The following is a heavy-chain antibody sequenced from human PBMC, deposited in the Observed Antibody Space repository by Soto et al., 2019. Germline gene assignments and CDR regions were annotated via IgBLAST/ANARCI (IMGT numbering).Heavy chain of an antibody. J-gene: IGHJ6*02. V-gene: IGHV3-23*01. D-gene: IGHD2-15*01. CDR1: GFTFSSYA. CDR2: FRITGGDT. Sequence: EVQLLESGGGLVQPGGPLRLSCAASGFTFSSYAMGWVRQAPGTGLEWVSTFRITGGDTYYADSVKGRFFISRDDSKYTLHLQMNSLRGEDTAVYHCAKLGSQLLRYYGMDVWGQGTTVTVSS. CDR3: AKLGSQLLRYYGMDV.